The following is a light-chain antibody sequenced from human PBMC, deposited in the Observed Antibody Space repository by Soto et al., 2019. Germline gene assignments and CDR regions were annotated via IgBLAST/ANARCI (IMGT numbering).Light chain of an antibody. CDR1: QSISSW. V-gene: IGKV1-5*01. J-gene: IGKJ1*01. CDR3: QQDNSYST. CDR2: DAS. Sequence: DIQMTQSPSTLSASVGDRVTITCRASQSISSWLAWYQQKPGKAPKLLIYDASSLESGVPSRFSGSGSGTEFTLTISSLESDDFETYYCQQDNSYSTFGQGTKVEIK.